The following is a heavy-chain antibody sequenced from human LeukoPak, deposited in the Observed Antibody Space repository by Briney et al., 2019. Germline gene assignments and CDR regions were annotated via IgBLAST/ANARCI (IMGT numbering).Heavy chain of an antibody. CDR3: ARLMTTGTYYYYYGMDV. Sequence: SQTLSLTCTVSGGSISSGDYYWGWGRQPPGRGLEWVGYIYYSGSTYYNPSLKSRVTISVDTSKNQFSLKLSSVTAADTAVYYCARLMTTGTYYYYYGMDVWGQGTTVTVSS. V-gene: IGHV4-30-4*01. CDR2: IYYSGST. CDR1: GGSISSGDYY. D-gene: IGHD4-11*01. J-gene: IGHJ6*02.